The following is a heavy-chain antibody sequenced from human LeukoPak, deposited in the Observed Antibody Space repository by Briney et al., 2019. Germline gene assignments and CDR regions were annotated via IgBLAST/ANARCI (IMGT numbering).Heavy chain of an antibody. CDR2: IYSGGST. CDR1: GFTVSSNY. CDR3: AKGFSGWYGFEAFDI. J-gene: IGHJ3*02. D-gene: IGHD6-19*01. V-gene: IGHV3-53*01. Sequence: GGSLRLSCAASGFTVSSNYMSWVRQAPGEGLEWVSVIYSGGSTYYADSVKGRFTISRDNSKNTLYLQMNSLRAEDTAVYYCAKGFSGWYGFEAFDIWGQGTMVTVSS.